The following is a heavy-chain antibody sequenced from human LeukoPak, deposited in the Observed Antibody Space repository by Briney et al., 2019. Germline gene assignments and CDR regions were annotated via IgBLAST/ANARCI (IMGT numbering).Heavy chain of an antibody. V-gene: IGHV3-7*01. CDR2: MNQDGSAK. CDR1: GFTSSDSW. D-gene: IGHD3-16*01. CDR3: ATYTHWVAGDV. Sequence: PGGSLRFSCAASGFTSSDSWMSWVRQAPGKGLEWVANMNQDGSAKGYVDSVKGRFTISRDNARNSLYLQMSSLRPEDTAVYYCATYTHWVAGDVWGQGTTVTVSS. J-gene: IGHJ6*02.